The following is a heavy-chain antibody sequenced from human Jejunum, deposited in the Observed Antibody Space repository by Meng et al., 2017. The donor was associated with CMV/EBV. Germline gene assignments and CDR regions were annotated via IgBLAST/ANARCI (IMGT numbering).Heavy chain of an antibody. CDR1: GGSISSGDYY. V-gene: IGHV4-30-4*01. CDR3: ARTVYSSSFIDY. CDR2: IYYSGIT. J-gene: IGHJ4*02. D-gene: IGHD6-13*01. Sequence: VYGGSISSGDYYWSWIRQPPGKGLEWIGYIYYSGITYFNPSLKSRVTISVDTSKNQFSLKLTSVTVADTAVYYCARTVYSSSFIDYWGQGTLVTVSS.